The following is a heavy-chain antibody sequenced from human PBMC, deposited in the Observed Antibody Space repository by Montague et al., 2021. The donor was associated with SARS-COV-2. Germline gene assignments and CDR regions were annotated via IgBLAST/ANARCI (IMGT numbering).Heavy chain of an antibody. Sequence: SETLSLTCTVSGGSISSSSYYWGWIRQPPGKGPEWIGSIYYSGTTFYNPSLRSRVTMSVDTSENQFSLRQSSVTAADTAVFYCAREDAGDCDFDLWGRGTLVTVSS. J-gene: IGHJ2*01. CDR2: IYYSGTT. CDR3: AREDAGDCDFDL. D-gene: IGHD2-21*02. V-gene: IGHV4-39*02. CDR1: GGSISSSSYY.